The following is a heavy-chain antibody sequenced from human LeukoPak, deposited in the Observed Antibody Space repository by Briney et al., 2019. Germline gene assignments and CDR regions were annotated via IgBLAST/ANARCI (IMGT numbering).Heavy chain of an antibody. V-gene: IGHV3-30*04. Sequence: GGSLRLSCAASGFIFSNYAMHWVRQAPGKGLEWLIFISYDGSNKYYADSVKGRFTISRDNSKNTLYLQMNSLRAEDTAVYYCARDTYCSDYWGQRTLVTVFS. CDR1: GFIFSNYA. CDR3: ARDTYCSDY. CDR2: ISYDGSNK. D-gene: IGHD2-15*01. J-gene: IGHJ4*02.